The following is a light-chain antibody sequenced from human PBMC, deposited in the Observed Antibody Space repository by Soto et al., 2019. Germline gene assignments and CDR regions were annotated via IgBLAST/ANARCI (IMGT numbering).Light chain of an antibody. CDR2: SNN. CDR1: SSNIGSNT. J-gene: IGLJ1*01. CDR3: AAWYDSLNAYV. V-gene: IGLV1-44*01. Sequence: QSVLTQPPSASGTPGQRVTISCSGSSSNIGSNTVNWYQQLPGTAPKLLIYSNNQPPSGVPDRFSGSKSGTSASLAISGLQSEDEDDYYCAAWYDSLNAYVFGTGTKLTV.